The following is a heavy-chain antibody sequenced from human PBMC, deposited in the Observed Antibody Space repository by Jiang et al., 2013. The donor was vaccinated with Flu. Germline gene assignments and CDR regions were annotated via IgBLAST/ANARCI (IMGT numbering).Heavy chain of an antibody. J-gene: IGHJ4*02. CDR1: GFSFGTYA. CDR2: ISGNGGNT. CDR3: VKNSGTIALRETFQY. V-gene: IGHV3-23*01. D-gene: IGHD4/OR15-4a*01. Sequence: QLLESGGGLVQPGGSLRLSCVASGFSFGTYAVSWVRQVPGKGLQWVSGISGNGGNTYYADSVKGRFTISRDNVKNTLYLQMSGLTDEDTALYYCVKNSGTIALRETFQYWGQGTLVTVSS.